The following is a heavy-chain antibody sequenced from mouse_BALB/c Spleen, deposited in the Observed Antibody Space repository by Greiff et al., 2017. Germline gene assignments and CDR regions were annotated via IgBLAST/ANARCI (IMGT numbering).Heavy chain of an antibody. Sequence: EVQLVESGPELVKPGASVKISCKASGYTFTDYNMHWVKQSHGKSLEWIGYIYPYNGGTGYNQKFKSKATLTVDNSSSTAYMELRSLTSEDSAVYYCARSYYYGSSFPYYAMDYWGQGTSVTVSS. CDR3: ARSYYYGSSFPYYAMDY. D-gene: IGHD1-1*01. V-gene: IGHV1S29*02. CDR2: IYPYNGGT. CDR1: GYTFTDYN. J-gene: IGHJ4*01.